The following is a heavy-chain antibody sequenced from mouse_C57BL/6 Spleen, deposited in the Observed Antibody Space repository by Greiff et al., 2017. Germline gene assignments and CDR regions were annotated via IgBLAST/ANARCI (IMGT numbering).Heavy chain of an antibody. CDR2: LTPSNGGT. CDR1: GYTFTSYW. V-gene: IGHV1-53*01. Sequence: QVQLQQPGTGLVKPGPSVKLSCQASGYTFTSYWMHWVKQRPGQGLEWIGKLTPSNGGTNYNENFKSKATLTVDKSSGTAYMPLSSQTSEDSSVYYCARGFDCGSSHWYFDVWGTGTTVTVSA. D-gene: IGHD1-1*01. CDR3: ARGFDCGSSHWYFDV. J-gene: IGHJ1*03.